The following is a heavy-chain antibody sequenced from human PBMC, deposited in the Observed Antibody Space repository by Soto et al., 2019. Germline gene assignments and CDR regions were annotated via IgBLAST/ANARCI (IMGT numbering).Heavy chain of an antibody. CDR3: ARGNSGYGNFDY. D-gene: IGHD5-12*01. V-gene: IGHV3-74*01. CDR1: GFTFSTW. Sequence: EVRLVESGGGLVQPGGSLRLSCAASGFTFSTWMHWVRQAPGKGLVWVSRISGDASSAYYADSVQGRFTISRDNAKNTLYLQMDGLRAEDTGVYYCARGNSGYGNFDYWGPGTLVTGSS. J-gene: IGHJ4*02. CDR2: ISGDASSA.